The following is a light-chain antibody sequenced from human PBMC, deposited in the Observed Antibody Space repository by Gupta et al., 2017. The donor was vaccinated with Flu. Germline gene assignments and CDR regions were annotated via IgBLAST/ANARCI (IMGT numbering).Light chain of an antibody. J-gene: IGKJ3*01. Sequence: TCQPGVPSRFSGSGSGTEFTFTINNLQPEDIGTYYCQQYDSLRMFTFGPGTKVDLK. CDR3: QQYDSLRMFT. V-gene: IGKV1-27*01.